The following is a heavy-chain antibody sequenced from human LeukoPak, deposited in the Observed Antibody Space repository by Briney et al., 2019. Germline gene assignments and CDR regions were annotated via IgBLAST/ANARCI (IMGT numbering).Heavy chain of an antibody. CDR2: ISYSGST. D-gene: IGHD1-26*01. CDR1: GGTISGYY. J-gene: IGHJ3*02. Sequence: PSETLSLTCTVSGGTISGYYWSWIRQPPGKGLEWIGYISYSGSTNYNPSLKSRVTISVDTSKNQFSLELSSVTASNTAVYCCARDRERAFDIWGQGTLVTVSS. V-gene: IGHV4-59*01. CDR3: ARDRERAFDI.